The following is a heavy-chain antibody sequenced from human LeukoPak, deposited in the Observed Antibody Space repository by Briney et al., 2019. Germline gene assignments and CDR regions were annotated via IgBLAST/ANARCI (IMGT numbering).Heavy chain of an antibody. D-gene: IGHD5-12*01. J-gene: IGHJ4*02. Sequence: ASVTVSCTASGYTFTSYGISWVRQAPGQGLEWMGWISAYNGNTNYAQKLQGRVTMTTDTSTSTAYMELRSLRSDDTAVYYCARVIVAGHPYYFDYWGQGTLVTVSS. CDR2: ISAYNGNT. V-gene: IGHV1-18*01. CDR1: GYTFTSYG. CDR3: ARVIVAGHPYYFDY.